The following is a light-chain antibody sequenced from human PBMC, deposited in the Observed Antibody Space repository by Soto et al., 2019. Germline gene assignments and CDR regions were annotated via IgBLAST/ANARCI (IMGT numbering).Light chain of an antibody. V-gene: IGKV1-39*01. CDR2: AAS. J-gene: IGKJ4*01. CDR3: QQSYTTPPT. Sequence: DIQVTQSPSSLSASVGDRVTITCRSSQTISNYLNWYQQKPGKAPKLLIYAASSLQSGVPLRFSGSGSGTDFTLTITSLQPEDFATYYCQQSYTTPPTFGGGTRWISN. CDR1: QTISNY.